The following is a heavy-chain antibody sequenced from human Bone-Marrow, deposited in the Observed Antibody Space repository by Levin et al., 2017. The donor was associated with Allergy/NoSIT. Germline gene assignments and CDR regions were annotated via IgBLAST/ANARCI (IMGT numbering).Heavy chain of an antibody. CDR2: ITSRSGTV. J-gene: IGHJ4*02. CDR1: GFTFNLYS. Sequence: PGGSLRLSCEGSGFTFNLYSMNWVRQAPGKGLEWISYITSRSGTVYYADSVKGRFTISRDNAKNSLYLQMNSLRAEDTAIYYCARVVPYGSSSSTPEGLLTTGYLDYWGQGALVTVSS. V-gene: IGHV3-48*01. D-gene: IGHD6-6*01. CDR3: ARVVPYGSSSSTPEGLLTTGYLDY.